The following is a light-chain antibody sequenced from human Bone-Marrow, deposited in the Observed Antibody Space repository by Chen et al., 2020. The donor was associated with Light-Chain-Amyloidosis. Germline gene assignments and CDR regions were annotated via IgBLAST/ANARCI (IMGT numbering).Light chain of an antibody. CDR1: NSDVGNYNL. V-gene: IGLV2-23*01. CDR2: GDF. Sequence: QSALTQPASVSGSPGQSITISCTASNSDVGNYNLVSWYQHHPGKAPKLIIYGDFKRPSGVSNRFSGCKSGNTASLTISGLQNEDEAHYHCCAYTGSSTWVFGGGTKLTVL. CDR3: CAYTGSSTWV. J-gene: IGLJ3*02.